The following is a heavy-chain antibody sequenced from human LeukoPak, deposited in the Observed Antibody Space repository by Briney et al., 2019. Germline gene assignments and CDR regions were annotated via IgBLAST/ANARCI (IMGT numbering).Heavy chain of an antibody. CDR3: AKDSYDRSGYYYYYFAY. Sequence: PGGSLRLSCAASRFTVSSNFMSWVRQAPGKGLEWVSVIYSGGSTYYADSAKGRFTISRDNSKNTLYLQMNSLRAEDTAVYYCAKDSYDRSGYYYYYFAYWGQGTQVTVSS. V-gene: IGHV3-66*01. D-gene: IGHD3-22*01. CDR1: RFTVSSNF. J-gene: IGHJ4*02. CDR2: IYSGGST.